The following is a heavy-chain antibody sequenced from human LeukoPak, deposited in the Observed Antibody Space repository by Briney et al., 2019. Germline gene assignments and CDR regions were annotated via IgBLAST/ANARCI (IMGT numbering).Heavy chain of an antibody. V-gene: IGHV3-30*04. D-gene: IGHD3-22*01. CDR2: ISYDGSNK. CDR1: GFTFSSYA. Sequence: GGSLRLSCAASGFTFSSYAMHWVRQAPGKGLEWVAVISYDGSNKYYADSVKGRFTISRDNSKNTLYLQMNSLRAEDTAVYYCAREGSSGYYPYWGQGILVTVSS. J-gene: IGHJ4*02. CDR3: AREGSSGYYPY.